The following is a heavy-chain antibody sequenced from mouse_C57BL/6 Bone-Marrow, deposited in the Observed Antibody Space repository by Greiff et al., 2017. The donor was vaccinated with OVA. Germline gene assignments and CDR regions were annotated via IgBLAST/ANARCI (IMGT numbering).Heavy chain of an antibody. D-gene: IGHD2-3*01. V-gene: IGHV1-69*01. CDR2: IDPSDSYT. J-gene: IGHJ4*01. Sequence: QVQLQQPGAELVMPGASVKLSCKASGYTFTSYWMHWVKQRPGQGLEWIGEIDPSDSYTNYNQKFKGKSTLTVDKSSSTAYMQLSSLTSEDAAVYYCARDGYYPYAMDYWGQGTSVTVSS. CDR3: ARDGYYPYAMDY. CDR1: GYTFTSYW.